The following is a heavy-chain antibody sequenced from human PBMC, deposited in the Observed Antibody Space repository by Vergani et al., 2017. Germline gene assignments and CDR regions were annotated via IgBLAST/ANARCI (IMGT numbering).Heavy chain of an antibody. D-gene: IGHD2-2*02. CDR2: IIPIFGTA. J-gene: IGHJ4*02. Sequence: QVQLVQSGAEVKKPGSSVKVSCKASGGTFSSYAISWVRQPPGQGLEWLGGIIPIFGTANYAQKFQGRVTITADESTITAYMELSRLRSVDTAVYYCARARDGSSTSGDTNYFDYGGQGSLVTVSS. CDR3: ARARDGSSTSGDTNYFDY. CDR1: GGTFSSYA. V-gene: IGHV1-69*01.